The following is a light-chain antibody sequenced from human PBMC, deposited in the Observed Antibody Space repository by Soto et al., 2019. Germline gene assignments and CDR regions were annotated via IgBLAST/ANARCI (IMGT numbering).Light chain of an antibody. CDR3: CSYEGRYSYA. CDR1: SSDVGGFNS. Sequence: QSVLTQPRSVSGSPGQSVTISCTGTSSDVGGFNSVSWYQQHPGKAPKLMIYDVNKRPSGVPDRFSGSKSGSTASLTISGLQDDDQADYYCCSYEGRYSYAFATRTKVTV. J-gene: IGLJ1*01. CDR2: DVN. V-gene: IGLV2-11*01.